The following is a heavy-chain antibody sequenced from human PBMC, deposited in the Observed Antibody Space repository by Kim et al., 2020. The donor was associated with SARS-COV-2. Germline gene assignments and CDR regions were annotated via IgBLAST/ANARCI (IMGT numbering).Heavy chain of an antibody. Sequence: ASVKVSCKASGYTFTGYYMHWVRQAPGQGLEWMGWINPNSGGTNYAQKFQGRVTMTRDTSISTAYMELSRLRSDDTAVYYCARYKYSSGWYEVGYFDLWGRGTLVTVSS. CDR3: ARYKYSSGWYEVGYFDL. V-gene: IGHV1-2*02. J-gene: IGHJ2*01. CDR2: INPNSGGT. D-gene: IGHD6-19*01. CDR1: GYTFTGYY.